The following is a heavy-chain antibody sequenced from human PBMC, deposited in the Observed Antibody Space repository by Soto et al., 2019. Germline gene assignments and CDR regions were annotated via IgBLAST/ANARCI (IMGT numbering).Heavy chain of an antibody. CDR3: VRGDGDRYDGNGYLGRH. J-gene: IGHJ4*02. CDR1: GFIFSSYW. Sequence: EVQLVESGGGLVQPGGSLRLSCAASGFIFSSYWMHWVRQAPGKGLVWVSRINIDGSRISYADSVKGRCTISRDDAKNTLYMEVNSLRAEDTAVYYCVRGDGDRYDGNGYLGRHWGQGTLVTVSS. D-gene: IGHD3-22*01. V-gene: IGHV3-74*01. CDR2: INIDGSRI.